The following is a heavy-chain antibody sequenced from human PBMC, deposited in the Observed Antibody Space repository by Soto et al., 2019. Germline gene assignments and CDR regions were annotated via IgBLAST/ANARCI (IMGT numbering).Heavy chain of an antibody. CDR1: GGSISSGGDS. V-gene: IGHV4-30-2*01. CDR2: IYHSGST. J-gene: IGHJ5*02. Sequence: SETLSLTCAVSGGSISSGGDSWSWIRQPPGKGLEWIGYIYHSGSTYYNPSLKSRVTISVDRSKSQFSLKLSSVTAADTAVYYCARAKGGRIFPQRSTNWFDTWGQGTQVTVS. CDR3: ARAKGGRIFPQRSTNWFDT. D-gene: IGHD3-3*01.